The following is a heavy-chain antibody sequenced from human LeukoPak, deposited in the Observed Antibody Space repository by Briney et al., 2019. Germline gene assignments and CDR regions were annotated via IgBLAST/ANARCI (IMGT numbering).Heavy chain of an antibody. D-gene: IGHD6-19*01. CDR3: AVYTQWLVY. Sequence: GGSLRLSCAASGFTFSSYSMNWVRQAPGKGLEWVSSISSRSSYIYYADSVKGRFTISRDNAKNSLYLQMNSLRAEDTAVYYCAVYTQWLVYWGQGTLVTVSS. CDR1: GFTFSSYS. CDR2: ISSRSSYI. V-gene: IGHV3-21*01. J-gene: IGHJ4*02.